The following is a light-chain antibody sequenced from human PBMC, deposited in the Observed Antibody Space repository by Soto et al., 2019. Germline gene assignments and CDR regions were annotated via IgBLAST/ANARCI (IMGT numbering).Light chain of an antibody. V-gene: IGKV3-15*01. Sequence: EIVMTQSPATLSVSPGERATPSCRASQSVSSNLAWYQQKPGQAPRLLIYGASTRATGIPARFSGSGSGTEFTLTISSLQSEDFEVYYCQQYNNWPRTFGQGTKVDIK. CDR3: QQYNNWPRT. CDR1: QSVSSN. CDR2: GAS. J-gene: IGKJ1*01.